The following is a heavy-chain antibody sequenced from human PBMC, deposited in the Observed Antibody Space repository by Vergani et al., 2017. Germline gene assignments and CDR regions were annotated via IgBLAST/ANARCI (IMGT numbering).Heavy chain of an antibody. CDR2: IRSKNDGGTA. Sequence: EVQVVESGGGLIKPGGSLRLSCVVSGITFKNAWINWVRQAPGKGLEGIGRIRSKNDGGTADYAAPLKGRFTISRDDSEDSAFILVNNLKTEHTAVYFCYSDYHDYLGQGTLVTVSS. V-gene: IGHV3-15*01. CDR1: GITFKNAW. CDR3: YSDYHDY. D-gene: IGHD2-21*01. J-gene: IGHJ4*02.